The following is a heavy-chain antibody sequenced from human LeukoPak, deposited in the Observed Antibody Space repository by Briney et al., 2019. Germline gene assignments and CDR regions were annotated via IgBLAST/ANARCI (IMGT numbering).Heavy chain of an antibody. V-gene: IGHV3-48*01. CDR2: ISSSSSTI. CDR3: ARDPPGIAAAGTYYFDY. CDR1: GFTFSSYS. D-gene: IGHD6-13*01. J-gene: IGHJ4*02. Sequence: PGGSLRLSCAASGFTFSSYSMNWVRQAPGKGLEWVSYISSSSSTIYYADSVKGRFTISRDNAKNSLYLQMNSLRAEDTAVYYCARDPPGIAAAGTYYFDYWGRGTLVTVSS.